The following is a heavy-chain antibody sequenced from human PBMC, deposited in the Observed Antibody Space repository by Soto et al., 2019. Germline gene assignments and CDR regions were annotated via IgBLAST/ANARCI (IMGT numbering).Heavy chain of an antibody. V-gene: IGHV1-69*13. CDR2: IIPIFGTA. D-gene: IGHD3-10*01. CDR1: GGTFSSYV. Sequence: GASVKVSCKASGGTFSSYVISWVRQAPGQGLEWMGGIIPIFGTANYAQKFQGRVTITADESTSTAYMELSSLRSEDTAVYYCARARNAAMVRGVIITGSYYGMDVWGQGTTVTVSS. J-gene: IGHJ6*02. CDR3: ARARNAAMVRGVIITGSYYGMDV.